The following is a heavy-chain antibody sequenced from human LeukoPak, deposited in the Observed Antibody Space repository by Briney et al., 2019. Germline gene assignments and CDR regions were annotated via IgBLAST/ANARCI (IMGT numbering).Heavy chain of an antibody. CDR2: ISTYNGNT. CDR1: GYTFTNYG. CDR3: ARQYCSGGSCFTGWFDP. J-gene: IGHJ5*02. Sequence: ASVKVSCKASGYTFTNYGITWVRQAPGQGLEWMGWISTYNGNTNYAQKLQGRVTMTTDTSTSTAYMELGSLRSDDTAVYYCARQYCSGGSCFTGWFDPWGQGTLVTVSS. V-gene: IGHV1-18*01. D-gene: IGHD2-15*01.